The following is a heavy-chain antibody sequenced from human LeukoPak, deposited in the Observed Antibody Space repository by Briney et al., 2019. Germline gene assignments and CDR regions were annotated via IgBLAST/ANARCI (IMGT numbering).Heavy chain of an antibody. Sequence: GGSLRLSCAASGFTFSSYWMSWVRQAPGEGLEWVANIKQDGSEKYYVDSVKGRFTISRDNAKNSFYLQMNSLRDEDTAVYYCARAGYYGSGSYYKGGKDAFDIWGQGTMVTVSS. CDR1: GFTFSSYW. CDR3: ARAGYYGSGSYYKGGKDAFDI. V-gene: IGHV3-7*03. D-gene: IGHD3-10*01. J-gene: IGHJ3*02. CDR2: IKQDGSEK.